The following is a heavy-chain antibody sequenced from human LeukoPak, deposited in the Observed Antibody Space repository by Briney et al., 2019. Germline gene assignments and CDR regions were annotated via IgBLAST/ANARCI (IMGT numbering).Heavy chain of an antibody. CDR3: ARGSRDCANGVCYALDI. V-gene: IGHV3-21*01. Sequence: GGSLRLSCAASGFTFSSNTMNWVRQAPGKGQEWVSSISSSSSYIYHADSVKGRFTISRDNAKKSLYLQMNSLRAEDTAVYYCARGSRDCANGVCYALDIWGQGTVVIISS. CDR1: GFTFSSNT. CDR2: ISSSSSYI. D-gene: IGHD2-8*01. J-gene: IGHJ3*02.